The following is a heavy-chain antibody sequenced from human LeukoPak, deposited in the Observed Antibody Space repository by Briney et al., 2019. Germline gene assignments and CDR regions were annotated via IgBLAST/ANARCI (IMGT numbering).Heavy chain of an antibody. Sequence: GGSLRLSCAASGFTFSTYAMSWVRQAPGKGLEWVSIISGSDGSTYYADSVKGRFTISRDNSRNTLYLQMNSLRVEDTAIYYCAQEIRPNDYWGQGTLVTVSS. D-gene: IGHD4-17*01. CDR3: AQEIRPNDY. CDR2: ISGSDGST. CDR1: GFTFSTYA. J-gene: IGHJ4*02. V-gene: IGHV3-23*01.